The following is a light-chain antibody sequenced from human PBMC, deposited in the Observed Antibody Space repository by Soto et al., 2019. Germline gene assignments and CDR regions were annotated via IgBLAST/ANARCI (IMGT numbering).Light chain of an antibody. J-gene: IGKJ1*01. CDR3: QQYSKWPPWT. CDR2: KAS. V-gene: IGKV1-5*03. Sequence: DLQMTQSPSTPSGSVRDRVTITCRASQTISSWLAWYQQKPGKAPKLLIYKASTLKSGVPSRFSGSGSGTEFTLTISGLQSEDFAVYYCQQYSKWPPWTFGPGTKVDIK. CDR1: QTISSW.